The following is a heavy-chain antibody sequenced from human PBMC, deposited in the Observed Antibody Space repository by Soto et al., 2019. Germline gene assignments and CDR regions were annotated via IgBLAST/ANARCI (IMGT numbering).Heavy chain of an antibody. Sequence: QVQLVQSGAEVKKPGASVKVSCKASGYTFTSYGISWVRQAPGQGLEWLGWISAYNGNTNYAQKLQGRFTMTTDTSTSTASMELRSLRSDDTAGYYCAITYGSGSQFDYWGKGPLVTVSS. CDR3: AITYGSGSQFDY. D-gene: IGHD3-10*01. V-gene: IGHV1-18*01. CDR1: GYTFTSYG. J-gene: IGHJ4*02. CDR2: ISAYNGNT.